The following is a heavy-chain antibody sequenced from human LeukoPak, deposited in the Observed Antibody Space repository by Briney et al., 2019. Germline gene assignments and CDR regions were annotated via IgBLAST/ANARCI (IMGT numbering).Heavy chain of an antibody. CDR2: ISATGFTT. Sequence: GGSLRLSCAASGFTFSSHTMSWVRQAPGKGLEWMSVISATGFTTKHTDSVKGRFTISRDNSKSMLYLQMDSLRAEDTAIYFCTKDVQVGPTRGFFDFWGQGTLVTVSS. V-gene: IGHV3-23*01. CDR3: TKDVQVGPTRGFFDF. CDR1: GFTFSSHT. D-gene: IGHD1-26*01. J-gene: IGHJ4*03.